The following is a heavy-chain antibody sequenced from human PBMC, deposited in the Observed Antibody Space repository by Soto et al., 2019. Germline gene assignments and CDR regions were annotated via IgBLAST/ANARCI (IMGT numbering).Heavy chain of an antibody. CDR2: ISGSGGST. Sequence: EVQLLESGGGLVQPGGSLRLSCAASGFTFSSYAMSWVRQAPGKGLEWVSAISGSGGSTYYADSVKGRFTISRDNSKNTLYLQMNSLSAEDTAVYYCAKGGDGSSWRGYFDYWGQGTLVTVSS. J-gene: IGHJ4*02. CDR3: AKGGDGSSWRGYFDY. D-gene: IGHD6-6*01. V-gene: IGHV3-23*01. CDR1: GFTFSSYA.